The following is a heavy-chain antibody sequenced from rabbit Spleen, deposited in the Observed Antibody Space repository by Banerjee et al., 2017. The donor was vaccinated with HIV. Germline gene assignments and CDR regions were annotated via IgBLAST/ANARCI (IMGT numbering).Heavy chain of an antibody. J-gene: IGHJ4*01. CDR3: ARDLASVVGWNFNL. CDR1: GFSFSDRDV. CDR2: INTYTARP. V-gene: IGHV1S40*01. Sequence: QSLEESGGALVKPGASLTLTCKASGFSFSDRDVMCWVRQAPGKGLQWIACINTYTARPVYATWAKGRFTISRTSSTTVTLQMTSLTAADTATYFCARDLASVVGWNFNLWGQGTLVTVS. D-gene: IGHD3-1*01.